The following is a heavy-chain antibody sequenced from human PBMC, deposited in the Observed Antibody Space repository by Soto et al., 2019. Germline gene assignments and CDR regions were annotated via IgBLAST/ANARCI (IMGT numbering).Heavy chain of an antibody. CDR2: ISGSGDST. D-gene: IGHD5-18*01. CDR3: ARERNTGYDYSYYYGMDV. Sequence: GGSLSLSCAASGFTFSSYAMSWVRQAPGKGLEWVSAISGSGDSTYYADSVKGRFTISRDNAKNTLYLQMNSLRAEDTAVYYCARERNTGYDYSYYYGMDVWGQGTTVTVSS. CDR1: GFTFSSYA. J-gene: IGHJ6*02. V-gene: IGHV3-23*01.